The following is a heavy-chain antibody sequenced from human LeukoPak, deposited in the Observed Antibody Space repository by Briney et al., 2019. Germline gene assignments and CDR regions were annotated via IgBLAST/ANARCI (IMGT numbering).Heavy chain of an antibody. V-gene: IGHV3-48*03. D-gene: IGHD4-17*01. J-gene: IGHJ4*02. Sequence: SGGSLRLSCAASGFTFSTYEMNWVRQAPGKGLEWLSYISSSGSIIYYADSVKGRFTISRDNAKNSLYLQMNNLRAEDTALYYCARDALTTAIIRGDHWGQGTQVTVSS. CDR1: GFTFSTYE. CDR2: ISSSGSII. CDR3: ARDALTTAIIRGDH.